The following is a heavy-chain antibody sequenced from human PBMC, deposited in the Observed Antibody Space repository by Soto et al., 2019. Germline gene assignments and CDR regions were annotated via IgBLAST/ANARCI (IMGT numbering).Heavy chain of an antibody. CDR1: GGSISSYY. D-gene: IGHD3-3*01. J-gene: IGHJ3*02. Sequence: SETLSLTCTVSGGSISSYYLSWIRQPPGKGLEWIGYIYYSGSTNYNPSLKSRVTISVDTSKNQFSLKLSSVTAADTAVYYCARDLLGHYDFWSGTSDAFDIWGQGTMVTVSS. CDR3: ARDLLGHYDFWSGTSDAFDI. CDR2: IYYSGST. V-gene: IGHV4-59*01.